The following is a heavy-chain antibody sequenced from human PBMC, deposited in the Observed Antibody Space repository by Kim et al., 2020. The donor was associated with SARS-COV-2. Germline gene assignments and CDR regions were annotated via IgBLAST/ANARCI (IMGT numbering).Heavy chain of an antibody. D-gene: IGHD3-3*01. CDR2: IDPSDSYT. CDR3: ARNGFDFPDFVPNWFDP. V-gene: IGHV5-10-1*01. CDR1: GYSFTSYW. Sequence: GESLKISCKGSGYSFTSYWISWVRQMPGKGLEWMGRIDPSDSYTNYSPSFQGHVTISAAKSISTAYLQWSSLKASDTAMYYCARNGFDFPDFVPNWFDPWGQGTLVTVSS. J-gene: IGHJ5*02.